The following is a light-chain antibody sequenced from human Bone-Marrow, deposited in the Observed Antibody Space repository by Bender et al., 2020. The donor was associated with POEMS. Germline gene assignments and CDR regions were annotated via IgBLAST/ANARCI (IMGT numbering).Light chain of an antibody. V-gene: IGLV2-23*02. CDR3: CSYADNSVWV. CDR1: SSDVGSYNY. J-gene: IGLJ3*02. Sequence: QSALTQPASVSGSPGQSITISCTGTSSDVGSYNYVSWYQQHPSKAPKLIIYSVNRRPSGVPDRFSASKSGSTASLTISGLQAEDEADYYCCSYADNSVWVFGGGTKLTVL. CDR2: SVN.